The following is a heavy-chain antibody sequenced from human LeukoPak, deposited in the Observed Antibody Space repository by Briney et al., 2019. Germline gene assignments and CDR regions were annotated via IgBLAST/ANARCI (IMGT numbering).Heavy chain of an antibody. CDR3: ARSADTWAK. D-gene: IGHD7-27*01. Sequence: PETLSLTCTVSGGSINNFFSRCVRQPPRGGLEWIGYAYYSGSNNCNPSLKGRLSMSVDTSKNQFSLKLTSVTAADTAVYFCARSADTWAKWGQGTLVTVSS. CDR1: GGSINNFF. J-gene: IGHJ4*02. V-gene: IGHV4-59*08. CDR2: AYYSGSN.